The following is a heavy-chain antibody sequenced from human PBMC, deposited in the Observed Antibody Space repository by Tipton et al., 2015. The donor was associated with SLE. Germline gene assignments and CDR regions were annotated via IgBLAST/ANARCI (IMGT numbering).Heavy chain of an antibody. D-gene: IGHD3-16*01. V-gene: IGHV4-59*11. CDR2: IYYSGSI. Sequence: TLSLTCTVSGGSISSHYWSWIRQPPGKGLEWTGYIYYSGSISYNPSLKSRVTISVDTSKNQFSLKLSSVTAADTAVYYCAREWGDAFDIWGQGTVVTVSS. J-gene: IGHJ3*02. CDR3: AREWGDAFDI. CDR1: GGSISSHY.